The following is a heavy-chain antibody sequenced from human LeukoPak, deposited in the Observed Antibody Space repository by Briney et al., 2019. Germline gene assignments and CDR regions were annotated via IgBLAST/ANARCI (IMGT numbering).Heavy chain of an antibody. CDR3: ARSSLDSSGYYLYWYFDL. Sequence: PSETLSLTCTVSGGPLSSYYWSWIRQPAGKGLEWIGRIYTSVSTNYNPSLKSRVTMSVDTSKTQSSLKLSSVTAADTAVYYCARSSLDSSGYYLYWYFDLWGRGTLVTVSS. V-gene: IGHV4-4*07. D-gene: IGHD3-22*01. CDR1: GGPLSSYY. J-gene: IGHJ2*01. CDR2: IYTSVST.